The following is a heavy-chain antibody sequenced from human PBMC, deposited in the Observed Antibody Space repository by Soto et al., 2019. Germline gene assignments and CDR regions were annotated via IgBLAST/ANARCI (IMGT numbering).Heavy chain of an antibody. CDR1: GDSISTVDYF. V-gene: IGHV4-30-4*01. CDR2: IYKSTTT. D-gene: IGHD2-15*01. CDR3: ARGRYCLTGRCFPNWFDS. J-gene: IGHJ5*01. Sequence: SETLSLTCSVPGDSISTVDYFWAWIRQPPGQALEYIGYIYKSTTTYYNPSFESRVAISLDTSKSQFSLTVTSVTAADTAVYFCARGRYCLTGRCFPNWFDSWGQGTLVT.